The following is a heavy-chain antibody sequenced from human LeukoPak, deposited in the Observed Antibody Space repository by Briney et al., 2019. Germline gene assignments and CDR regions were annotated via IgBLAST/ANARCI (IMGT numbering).Heavy chain of an antibody. CDR3: ARDLLTWDRFDY. CDR1: GYTLTGYY. J-gene: IGHJ4*02. D-gene: IGHD1-26*01. V-gene: IGHV1-2*02. Sequence: ASVKVSCKASGYTLTGYYIHWVRQAPGQGLEWMGWINPNSGDTNYAQKFQGRVTMTRDTSISTAYMELSSLRSDDTAVYYCARDLLTWDRFDYWGQGTLVSVSS. CDR2: INPNSGDT.